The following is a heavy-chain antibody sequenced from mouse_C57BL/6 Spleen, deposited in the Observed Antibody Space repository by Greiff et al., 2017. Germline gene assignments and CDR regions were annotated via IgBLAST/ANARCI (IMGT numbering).Heavy chain of an antibody. V-gene: IGHV5-6*01. D-gene: IGHD3-3*01. Sequence: EVNVVESGGDLVKPGGSLKLSCAASGFTFSSYGMSWVRQTPDKRLEWVATISSGGSYTYYPDSVKGRFTISRENAKNTLYLQMSSLKSEDTAMYYCARGRDGDFDYWGQGTTLTVSS. CDR3: ARGRDGDFDY. CDR1: GFTFSSYG. CDR2: ISSGGSYT. J-gene: IGHJ2*01.